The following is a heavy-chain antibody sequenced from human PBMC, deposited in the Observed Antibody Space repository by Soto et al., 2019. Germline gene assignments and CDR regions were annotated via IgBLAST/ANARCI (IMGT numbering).Heavy chain of an antibody. CDR3: AKAPHVAKGYYYYGMDV. CDR1: GFTVSSYA. J-gene: IGHJ6*02. CDR2: ISGSGGST. Sequence: PXGSLRLSFAASGFTVSSYAMSWVRQAPGKGLEWVSAISGSGGSTYYADSVKGRFTISRDNSKNTLYLQMNSLRAEDTAVYYCAKAPHVAKGYYYYGMDVWGQGTTVTVSS. V-gene: IGHV3-23*01.